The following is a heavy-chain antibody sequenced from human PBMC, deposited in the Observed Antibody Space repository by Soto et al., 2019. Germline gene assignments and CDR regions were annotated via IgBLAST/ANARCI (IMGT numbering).Heavy chain of an antibody. Sequence: SVKVSCKASGGTFSCYAISWVRQAPGQGLEWMGGIIPIFGTANYAQKFQGRVTITADESTSTAYMELSSLRSEDTAVYYCARERLAGDYYYYYGMDVWGQGTTVTVSS. CDR2: IIPIFGTA. CDR1: GGTFSCYA. CDR3: ARERLAGDYYYYYGMDV. V-gene: IGHV1-69*13. J-gene: IGHJ6*02. D-gene: IGHD6-19*01.